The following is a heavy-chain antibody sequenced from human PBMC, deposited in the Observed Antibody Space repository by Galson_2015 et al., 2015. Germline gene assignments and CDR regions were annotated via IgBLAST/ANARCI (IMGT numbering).Heavy chain of an antibody. CDR2: IWYDGSNK. CDR3: ARDPHPGTPYYFDY. CDR1: GFTFSSYG. Sequence: SLRLSCAASGFTFSSYGMHWVRQAPGKGLEWVAVIWYDGSNKYYADSVKGRFTISRDNSKNTLYMQMNSLRAEDTAVYYCARDPHPGTPYYFDYGGQGTLVTVSS. J-gene: IGHJ4*02. D-gene: IGHD2-15*01. V-gene: IGHV3-33*01.